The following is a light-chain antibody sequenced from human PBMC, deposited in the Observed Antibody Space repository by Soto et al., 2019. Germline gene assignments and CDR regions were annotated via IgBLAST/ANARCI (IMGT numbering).Light chain of an antibody. V-gene: IGKV3-11*01. CDR3: QQRTDRPPVYT. J-gene: IGKJ2*01. CDR2: DVS. CDR1: QSVSSF. Sequence: EIVLTQSPVTLSLSPGDRATLSCRPSQSVSSFLAWYQQKPGQPPRLLIYDVSNRAAGIPARFSGSGSGTDITITISSLEPEDFAVYYCQQRTDRPPVYTFGQGTKLEIK.